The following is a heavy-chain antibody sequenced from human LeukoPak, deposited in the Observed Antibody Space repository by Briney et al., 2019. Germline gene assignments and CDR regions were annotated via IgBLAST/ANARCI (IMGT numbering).Heavy chain of an antibody. J-gene: IGHJ4*02. D-gene: IGHD6-19*01. V-gene: IGHV4-4*07. Sequence: PSETLSLTCTVSGXSISNNYWSWIRQPAGKGLEWIGRIHTSGSTNYNPSLKSRVTMSVDTSKNHFSLKLSSVTAADTAVYYCARPRSSSGWDGDFDSWGQGTLVTVSS. CDR3: ARPRSSSGWDGDFDS. CDR2: IHTSGST. CDR1: GXSISNNY.